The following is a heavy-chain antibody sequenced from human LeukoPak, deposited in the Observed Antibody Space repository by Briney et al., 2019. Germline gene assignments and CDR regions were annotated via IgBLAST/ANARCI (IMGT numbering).Heavy chain of an antibody. CDR3: ARDSRDGYNSVDY. V-gene: IGHV3-11*05. CDR1: GFTFSDYY. D-gene: IGHD5-24*01. CDR2: ISSSSSHT. J-gene: IGHJ4*02. Sequence: PRGSLRLSCAASGFTFSDYYMSWVRRAPGKGLEWVSYISSSSSHTNYADSVKGRFTISRDNAENSVYLQMNSLRAEDTAVYYCARDSRDGYNSVDYWGQGTLVTVSS.